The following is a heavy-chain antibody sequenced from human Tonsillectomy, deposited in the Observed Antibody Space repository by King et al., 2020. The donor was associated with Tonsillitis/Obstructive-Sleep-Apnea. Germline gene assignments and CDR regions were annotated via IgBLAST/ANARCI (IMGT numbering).Heavy chain of an antibody. Sequence: TLKESGPTLVKPTQTLTLTCTFSGFSLSTSGVGVGWIRQPPGKALEWLALIYWDDDKRYSPSLKSRLTITKDTSKNQVVLTMTHMDPVDTATYYCAHSTVYDILTGYSDPYYFDYWGQGTLVTVSS. D-gene: IGHD3-9*01. CDR1: GFSLSTSGVG. CDR2: IYWDDDK. V-gene: IGHV2-5*02. J-gene: IGHJ4*02. CDR3: AHSTVYDILTGYSDPYYFDY.